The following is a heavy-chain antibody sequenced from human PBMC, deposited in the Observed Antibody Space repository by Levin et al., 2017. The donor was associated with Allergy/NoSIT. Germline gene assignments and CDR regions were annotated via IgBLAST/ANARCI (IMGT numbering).Heavy chain of an antibody. CDR2: ISNSGGSP. D-gene: IGHD4-17*01. V-gene: IGHV3-23*01. J-gene: IGHJ1*01. CDR3: ANDIYGDYGGPQH. Sequence: PWASVKVSCAASGFTFSSCAMTWVRQAPGKGLEWVSTISNSGGSPYYASSVRGRFTISRDNSKNTLYLQMNGLRAEDTAVYYCANDIYGDYGGPQHWGQGTLVTVSS. CDR1: GFTFSSCA.